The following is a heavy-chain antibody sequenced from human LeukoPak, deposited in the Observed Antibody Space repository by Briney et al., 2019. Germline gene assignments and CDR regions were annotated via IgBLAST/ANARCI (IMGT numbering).Heavy chain of an antibody. D-gene: IGHD5-12*01. CDR2: ISSSSSYI. CDR3: ASRGYDKDYGMDV. Sequence: PGGSLRLSCAASGFTFSSYSMNWVRQAPGKGLEWVSSISSSSSYIYYADSVKGRFTISRDNAKNSLYLQMNSLRAEDTAVYYCASRGYDKDYGMDVWGQGTTVTVSS. J-gene: IGHJ6*02. V-gene: IGHV3-21*01. CDR1: GFTFSSYS.